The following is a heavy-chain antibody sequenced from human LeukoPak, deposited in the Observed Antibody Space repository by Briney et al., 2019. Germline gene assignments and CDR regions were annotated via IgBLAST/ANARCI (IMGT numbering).Heavy chain of an antibody. Sequence: SETLSLTCAVYGGSFSGYYWSWIRQPPGKGLEWIGEINHSGSTNYNPSLKSRVTISVDTSKNQFSLKLSSVTAADTAVYYCARGSPNLAARPRVGFDYWGQGTLVTVSS. D-gene: IGHD6-6*01. CDR3: ARGSPNLAARPRVGFDY. J-gene: IGHJ4*02. CDR2: INHSGST. V-gene: IGHV4-34*01. CDR1: GGSFSGYY.